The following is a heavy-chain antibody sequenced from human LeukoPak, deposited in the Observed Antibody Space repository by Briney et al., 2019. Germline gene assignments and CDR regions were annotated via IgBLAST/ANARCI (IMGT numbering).Heavy chain of an antibody. CDR3: ARRGGFGNHNWFDP. D-gene: IGHD3-10*01. V-gene: IGHV4-59*01. CDR2: IYYSGST. CDR1: GVSISSYY. J-gene: IGHJ5*02. Sequence: SETLSLTCTVSGVSISSYYWSWIRQPPGKGLEWIGYIYYSGSTNYNPSLKSRVTISVDTSKNQFSLKLSSVTAADTAVYYCARRGGFGNHNWFDPWGQGTLVTVSS.